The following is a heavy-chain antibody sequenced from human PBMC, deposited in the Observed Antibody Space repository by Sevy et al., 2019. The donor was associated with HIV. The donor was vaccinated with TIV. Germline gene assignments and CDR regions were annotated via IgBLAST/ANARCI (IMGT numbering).Heavy chain of an antibody. CDR1: GFRFSSYG. V-gene: IGHV3-30*02. Sequence: GGSLRLSCAASGFRFSSYGMNWVRQAPGKGLEWVAFLPYDGSKEDFTASVKGRFTISRDNSKNTLYLQMNSLRAEDTAVYYCARSGGSYDYGMDVWGQGTTVTVSS. CDR3: ARSGGSYDYGMDV. CDR2: LPYDGSKE. J-gene: IGHJ6*02. D-gene: IGHD1-26*01.